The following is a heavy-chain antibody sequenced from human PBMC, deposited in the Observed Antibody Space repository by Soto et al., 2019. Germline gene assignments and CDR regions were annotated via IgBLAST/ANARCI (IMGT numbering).Heavy chain of an antibody. CDR3: AKRVVTRRPTEYYLDY. D-gene: IGHD2-21*02. Sequence: SETLSLTCTVSGGSISSSSYYWGWIRQPPGKGLEWIGSIYYSGSTYYNPSLKSRVTISVDTSKNQFSLKLSSVTAAATAVYYCAKRVVTRRPTEYYLDYWGQGTLVTVSS. J-gene: IGHJ4*02. CDR1: GGSISSSSYY. CDR2: IYYSGST. V-gene: IGHV4-39*01.